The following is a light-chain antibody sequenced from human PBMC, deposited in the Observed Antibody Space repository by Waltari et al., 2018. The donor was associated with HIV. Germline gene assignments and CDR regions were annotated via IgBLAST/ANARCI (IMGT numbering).Light chain of an antibody. V-gene: IGLV3-25*03. CDR1: ELANQY. CDR2: RDN. J-gene: IGLJ2*01. CDR3: QSASSSGTSVI. Sequence: SSDLTQARSVSVSPGQTASITCSGHELANQYVHWYREKAGQAPVLVINRDNERPLGIPERISGSKSGILATLTISGVLAEDEADYFCQSASSSGTSVIFGGGTTLTVL.